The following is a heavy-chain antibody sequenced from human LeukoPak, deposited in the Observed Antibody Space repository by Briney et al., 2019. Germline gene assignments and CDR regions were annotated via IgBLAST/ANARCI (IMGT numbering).Heavy chain of an antibody. V-gene: IGHV3-74*03. D-gene: IGHD7-27*01. Sequence: GGPLRLSCAASGFTLSRYWMYWVRQAPGKGLVYVARINGDGSNTAYAGSVKGRFTISRDNAKNTVFLEMNSLRVEDTAVYYCARVGVSWGGFDVWGQGTMVTVSS. CDR2: INGDGSNT. CDR1: GFTLSRYW. J-gene: IGHJ3*01. CDR3: ARVGVSWGGFDV.